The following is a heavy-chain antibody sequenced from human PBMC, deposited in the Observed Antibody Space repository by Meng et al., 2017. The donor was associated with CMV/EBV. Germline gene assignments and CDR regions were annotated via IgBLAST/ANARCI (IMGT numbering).Heavy chain of an antibody. CDR2: INPSGGST. D-gene: IGHD3-10*01. CDR3: ARDRGMVRGALVDY. CDR1: GYTFTSFY. Sequence: VHLVRAGGEGKKPGASVKVFCKASGYTFTSFYMHWGRQDPGQGLEWMGIINPSGGSTSYAQKFQGRVTMTRDTSTSTVYMELSSLRSEDTAVYYCARDRGMVRGALVDYWGQGTLVTVSS. J-gene: IGHJ4*02. V-gene: IGHV1-46*01.